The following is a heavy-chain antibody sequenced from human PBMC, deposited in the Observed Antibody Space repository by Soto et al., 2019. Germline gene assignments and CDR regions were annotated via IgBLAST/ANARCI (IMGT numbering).Heavy chain of an antibody. CDR2: INPSGGST. J-gene: IGHJ4*02. V-gene: IGHV1-46*01. CDR3: AGELARTGRYGDYRGGDY. CDR1: GYTFTSYY. Sequence: QVQLVQSGAEVKKPGASVKVSCKASGYTFTSYYMHWVRQAPGQGLEWMGIINPSGGSTSYAQKFQGRGAMPRDTSTSTVYMELSSLRSEDTAVYYCAGELARTGRYGDYRGGDYWGQGTLVTVSS. D-gene: IGHD4-17*01.